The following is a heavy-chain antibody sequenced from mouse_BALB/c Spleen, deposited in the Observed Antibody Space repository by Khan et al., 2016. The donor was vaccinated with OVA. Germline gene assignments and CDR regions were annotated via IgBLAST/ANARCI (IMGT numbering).Heavy chain of an antibody. CDR2: IDPANGNT. CDR3: ARDYWDVFAY. V-gene: IGHV14-3*02. J-gene: IGHJ3*01. D-gene: IGHD4-1*01. Sequence: EVQLQQSGAELVKPGASVKLSCTASGFNIKDTYMHWVKQRPEQGLEWIGRIDPANGNTKFDPKFQDKATISADTSSNTAYLQLSSLTSADTAVYYCARDYWDVFAYWGQGTLVTVSA. CDR1: GFNIKDTY.